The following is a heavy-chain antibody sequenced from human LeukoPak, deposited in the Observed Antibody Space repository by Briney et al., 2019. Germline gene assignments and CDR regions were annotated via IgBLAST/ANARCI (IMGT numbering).Heavy chain of an antibody. CDR3: AREPLYSSGSDC. V-gene: IGHV1-2*02. Sequence: ASVKVSCKASGYIFTGYYMHWVRQAPGQGLEWMGWINPDNGDTSYAQMFQGRITMTRDTSITTAYMDLSSLTSDDTAVYYCAREPLYSSGSDCWGQGTLVTVSS. J-gene: IGHJ4*02. CDR1: GYIFTGYY. D-gene: IGHD6-19*01. CDR2: INPDNGDT.